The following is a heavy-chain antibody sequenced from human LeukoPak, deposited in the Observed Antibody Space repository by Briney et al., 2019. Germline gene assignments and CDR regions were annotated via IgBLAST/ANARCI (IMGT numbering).Heavy chain of an antibody. J-gene: IGHJ4*02. CDR1: GYTFTRYV. V-gene: IGHV1-18*01. Sequence: ASVKVSCKASGYTFTRYVISWVRQAPGQGLDGMGWINAYYGNTNYAQKLQGRVTMTTDTSTSTAYMELRSLRSDDTAVYYCARDIAYYYDRSGYYFDYWGQGTLVTVSS. CDR3: ARDIAYYYDRSGYYFDY. D-gene: IGHD3-22*01. CDR2: INAYYGNT.